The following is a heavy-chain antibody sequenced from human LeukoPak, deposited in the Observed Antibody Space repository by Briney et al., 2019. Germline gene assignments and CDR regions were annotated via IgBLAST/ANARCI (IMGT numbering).Heavy chain of an antibody. J-gene: IGHJ6*03. Sequence: PGGSLRLSCAASGFTFSTYSMNWVRQAPGKGLEWVSHISISSSLIYCADSVKGRFTISRDNAKNSLSLQMNSLRAEDTAVYYCARDSGYDWRNSYYMDVWGKGTTVTVSS. CDR3: ARDSGYDWRNSYYMDV. D-gene: IGHD5-12*01. V-gene: IGHV3-48*01. CDR2: ISISSSLI. CDR1: GFTFSTYS.